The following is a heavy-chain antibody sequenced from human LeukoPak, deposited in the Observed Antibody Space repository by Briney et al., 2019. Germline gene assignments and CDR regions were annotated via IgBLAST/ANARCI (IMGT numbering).Heavy chain of an antibody. CDR3: ARVDLYYDSGYTQAANDY. CDR1: GYTLTELS. D-gene: IGHD3-16*01. J-gene: IGHJ4*02. V-gene: IGHV1-24*01. Sequence: ASVKVSCKVSGYTLTELSMHWVRQAPGKGLEWMGGFDPEDGETIYAQKFQGRVTMTEDTSTDTAYMELSSLRSDDTAVYYCARVDLYYDSGYTQAANDYWGQGTLVTVSS. CDR2: FDPEDGET.